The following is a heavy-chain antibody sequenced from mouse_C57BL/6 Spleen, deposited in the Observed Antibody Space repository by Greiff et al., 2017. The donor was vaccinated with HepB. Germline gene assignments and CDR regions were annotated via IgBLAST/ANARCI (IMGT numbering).Heavy chain of an antibody. CDR3: ARDNYSNLWAMDY. CDR2: ISDGGSYT. CDR1: GFTFSSYA. D-gene: IGHD2-5*01. V-gene: IGHV5-4*01. Sequence: EVKVVESGGGLVKPGGSLKLSCAASGFTFSSYAMSWVRQTPEKRLEWVATISDGGSYTYYPDNVKGRFTISRDNAKNNLYLQMSHLKSEDTAMYYCARDNYSNLWAMDYWGQGTSVTVSS. J-gene: IGHJ4*01.